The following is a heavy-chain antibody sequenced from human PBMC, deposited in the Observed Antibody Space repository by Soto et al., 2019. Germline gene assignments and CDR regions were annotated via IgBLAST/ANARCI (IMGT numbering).Heavy chain of an antibody. J-gene: IGHJ4*02. CDR1: GFTFSSYG. D-gene: IGHD6-13*01. Sequence: QVQLVESGGGVVQPGRSLRLSCAASGFTFSSYGTHWVRQAPGKGLEWVAVIWYDGSNKYYADSVKGRFTISRDNSKNTLYLQMNSLRAEDTAVYYCARDRSSSEGDYWGQGTLVTVSS. CDR3: ARDRSSSEGDY. CDR2: IWYDGSNK. V-gene: IGHV3-33*01.